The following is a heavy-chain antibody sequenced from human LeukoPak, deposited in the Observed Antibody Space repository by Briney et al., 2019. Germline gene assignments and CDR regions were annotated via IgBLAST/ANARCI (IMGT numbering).Heavy chain of an antibody. V-gene: IGHV4-59*01. J-gene: IGHJ4*02. D-gene: IGHD3-22*01. CDR2: IYYSGST. Sequence: SETLSLTCTVSGGSISRYYWSWSRQPPGKGLEWIGYIYYSGSTNYNPSLKSRVTISVDTSKSQFSLKLSSVTAADTAVYYCARGGYYFDYWGQGTLVTVSS. CDR1: GGSISRYY. CDR3: ARGGYYFDY.